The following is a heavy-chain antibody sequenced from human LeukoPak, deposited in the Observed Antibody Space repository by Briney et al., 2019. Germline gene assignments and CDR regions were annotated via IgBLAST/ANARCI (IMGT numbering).Heavy chain of an antibody. V-gene: IGHV4-30-2*01. CDR3: ARGVIQLWLPSFDY. CDR1: GGSISSGGYS. D-gene: IGHD5-18*01. CDR2: IYHSGST. Sequence: NPSQTLSLTCALSGGSISSGGYSWSWIRQPPGKGLERIGYIYHSGSTYYNPSLKSPVTISVYRSKNQFSLKLSSVTAADTAVYYRARGVIQLWLPSFDYWGQGTLVTVSS. J-gene: IGHJ4*02.